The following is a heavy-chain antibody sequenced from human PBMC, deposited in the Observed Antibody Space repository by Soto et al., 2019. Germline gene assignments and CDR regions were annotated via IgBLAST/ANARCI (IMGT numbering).Heavy chain of an antibody. CDR1: GFTFSDYV. CDR3: ARDRSTDFGLDV. Sequence: EVLLLESGGDSVQPGGSLRLSCVASGFTFSDYVMSWVRQVPGKGLEWVSSISDGGERTDYRDSVRGRFTISRDNDRVTLHLQMNSLRVDDTATYFCARDRSTDFGLDVWGQGTTVTVSS. D-gene: IGHD3-3*01. V-gene: IGHV3-23*01. CDR2: ISDGGERT. J-gene: IGHJ6*02.